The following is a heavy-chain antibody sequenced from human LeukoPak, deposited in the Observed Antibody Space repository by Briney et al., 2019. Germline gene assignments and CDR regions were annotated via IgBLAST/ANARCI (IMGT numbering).Heavy chain of an antibody. D-gene: IGHD1-1*01. J-gene: IGHJ5*02. Sequence: GGSLRLSCAASGFTFSTYWMHWVRQAPGKGLVWVSRINGDGSSTSYADSVKGRFTISRDNAKNTLYLQMNRLRAEDMAVYYCARDGHGNWNDGGWFDPWGQGTLVTVSS. V-gene: IGHV3-74*01. CDR3: ARDGHGNWNDGGWFDP. CDR2: INGDGSST. CDR1: GFTFSTYW.